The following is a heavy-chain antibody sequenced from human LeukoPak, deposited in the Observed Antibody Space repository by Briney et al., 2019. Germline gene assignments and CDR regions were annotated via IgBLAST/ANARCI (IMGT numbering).Heavy chain of an antibody. CDR2: IYHSGST. J-gene: IGHJ6*02. Sequence: SETLSLTCTVSGGSISSSNWWSWVRQPPGKGLEWIGEIYHSGSTNYNPSLKSRVTISVDKSKNQFSLKLSSVTAADTAVYYCARLNIVVVPAAREPHYYYGMDVWGQGTTVTVSS. CDR3: ARLNIVVVPAAREPHYYYGMDV. D-gene: IGHD2-2*01. V-gene: IGHV4-4*02. CDR1: GGSISSSNW.